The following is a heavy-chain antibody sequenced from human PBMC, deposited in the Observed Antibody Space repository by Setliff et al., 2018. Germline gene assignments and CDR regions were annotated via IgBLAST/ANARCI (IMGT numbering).Heavy chain of an antibody. V-gene: IGHV4-34*01. CDR3: AREDTAMATYYYGMDV. CDR1: GGSFSTYY. Sequence: SETLSLTCAVYGGSFSTYYWIWIRQPPGKGLEWIGEINHSGSTNYNPSLKSRVTISVDTSKNQFSLKLSSVTAADTAVYYCAREDTAMATYYYGMDVWGQGTTVTVS. CDR2: INHSGST. J-gene: IGHJ6*02. D-gene: IGHD5-18*01.